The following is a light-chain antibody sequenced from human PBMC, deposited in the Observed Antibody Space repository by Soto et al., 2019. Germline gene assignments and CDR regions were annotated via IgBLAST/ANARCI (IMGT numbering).Light chain of an antibody. CDR1: SSNIGAGYD. CDR3: QSYDNSLSGPEVV. V-gene: IGLV1-40*01. CDR2: GKS. J-gene: IGLJ2*01. Sequence: QSVLTQPPSVSGAPGQRVTISCTGSSSNIGAGYDVHWYQQLPGTAPKLLIYGKSNRPSGVPDRFSGSKSGTSASLAITGRQAADEADYCCQSYDNSLSGPEVVFGGGTKLTVL.